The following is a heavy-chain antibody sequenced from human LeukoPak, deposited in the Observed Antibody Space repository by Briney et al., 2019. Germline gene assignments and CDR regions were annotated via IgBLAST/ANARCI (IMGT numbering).Heavy chain of an antibody. J-gene: IGHJ4*02. V-gene: IGHV3-30*02. CDR1: GFTFSRYG. Sequence: GGSLRLSCAASGFTFSRYGMHWVRQAPGKGLEWVAFIRYEGSNKYYADSVKGRFTISRDNSKNTLYLQMNSLRAEDTAVYYCAKDQAGDSSGYYSWVYWGQGTLVTVSS. CDR3: AKDQAGDSSGYYSWVY. D-gene: IGHD3-22*01. CDR2: IRYEGSNK.